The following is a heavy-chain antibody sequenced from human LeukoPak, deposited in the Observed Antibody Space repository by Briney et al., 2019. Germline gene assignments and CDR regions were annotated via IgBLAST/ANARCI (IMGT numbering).Heavy chain of an antibody. J-gene: IGHJ4*02. CDR1: GFTFTSYA. CDR3: ATETNGRHYDY. Sequence: KTGGSLRLSCAASGFTFTSYAMSWVRQAPGKGLEWVASIGPTGSDRYHADSIKGRFTISRDNANNFLYLQMNSLRAEDTAVYYCATETNGRHYDYWGQGTLLTVSS. CDR2: IGPTGSDR. V-gene: IGHV3-21*06. D-gene: IGHD1-14*01.